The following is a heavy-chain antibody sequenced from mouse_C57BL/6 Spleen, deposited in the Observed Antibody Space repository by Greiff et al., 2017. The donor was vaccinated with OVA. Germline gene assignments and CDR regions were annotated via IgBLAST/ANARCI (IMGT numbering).Heavy chain of an antibody. V-gene: IGHV2-9-1*01. CDR2: IWTGGGT. D-gene: IGHD1-1*01. J-gene: IGHJ2*01. CDR1: GFSLTSYA. CDR3: ARNAITTVVADYFDY. Sequence: VNVVESGPGLVAPSQSLSITCTVSGFSLTSYAISWVRQPPGKGLEWLGVIWTGGGTNYNSALKSRLSISKDNSKSQVFLKMNSLQTDDTARYYCARNAITTVVADYFDYWGQGTTLTVSS.